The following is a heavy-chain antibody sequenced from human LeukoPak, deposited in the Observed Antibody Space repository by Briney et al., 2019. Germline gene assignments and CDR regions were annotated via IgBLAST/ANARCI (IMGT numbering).Heavy chain of an antibody. D-gene: IGHD3-3*01. CDR3: ARDRAITIFGVAPTPFDY. CDR2: IISSSSTI. V-gene: IGHV3-48*02. Sequence: GGSLRLSCAASGFTFSSYSMNWVRQAPGKGLEWVSYIISSSSTIYYADSVKGRFTISRDNAKNSLYLQMNSLRDEDTAVYYCARDRAITIFGVAPTPFDYWGQGTLVTVSS. J-gene: IGHJ4*02. CDR1: GFTFSSYS.